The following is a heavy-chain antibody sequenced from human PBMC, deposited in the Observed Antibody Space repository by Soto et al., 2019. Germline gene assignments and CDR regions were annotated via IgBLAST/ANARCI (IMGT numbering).Heavy chain of an antibody. CDR1: GVTLTDIW. D-gene: IGHD5-18*01. CDR3: SHGYYQYFNS. V-gene: IGHV3-15*07. CDR2: IKSKTDGGTA. Sequence: GGSLRLSCAVSGVTLTDIWMNWVRQAPGKGPEWVARIKSKTDGGTADYAAPVKGRFIISRDDSENTLYLQMNSLKTEDTAVYYCSHGYYQYFNSWGEGT. J-gene: IGHJ4*02.